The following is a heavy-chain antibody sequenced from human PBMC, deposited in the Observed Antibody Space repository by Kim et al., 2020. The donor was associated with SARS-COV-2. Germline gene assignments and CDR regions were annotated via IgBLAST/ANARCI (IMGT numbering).Heavy chain of an antibody. V-gene: IGHV3-66*01. D-gene: IGHD5-12*01. CDR3: ARGDREMATDY. CDR2: T. J-gene: IGHJ4*02. Sequence: TYYADSVKGRFTISRDNSKNSPYLQMNSLRAEDTAVYYCARGDREMATDYWGQGTLVTVSS.